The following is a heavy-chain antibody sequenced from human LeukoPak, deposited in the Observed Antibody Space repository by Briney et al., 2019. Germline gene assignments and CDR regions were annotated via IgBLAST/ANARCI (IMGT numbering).Heavy chain of an antibody. CDR3: ARRGYYDSSGYDY. D-gene: IGHD3-22*01. V-gene: IGHV3-21*01. Sequence: GGSLRLSCVASGFTFSSYWMNWVRQAPGKGLEWVSSISGSSSDIYYADSVKGRFTISRDNAKNSLYLQMNSLRAEDTAVYYCARRGYYDSSGYDYWGQGTLVTVSS. CDR2: ISGSSSDI. J-gene: IGHJ4*02. CDR1: GFTFSSYW.